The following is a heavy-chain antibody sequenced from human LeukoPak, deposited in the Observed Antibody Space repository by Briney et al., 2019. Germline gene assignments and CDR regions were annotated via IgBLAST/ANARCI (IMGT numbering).Heavy chain of an antibody. CDR3: AGPSGRYYYYYMDV. CDR1: GGSISSYY. Sequence: PSETLSLTCTVSGGSISSYYWSRIRQPPGKGLEWIGYIYYSGSTNYNPSLKSRVTISVDTSKNQFSLKLSSVTAADTAVYYCAGPSGRYYYYYMDVWGKGTTVTVSS. V-gene: IGHV4-59*01. J-gene: IGHJ6*03. CDR2: IYYSGST.